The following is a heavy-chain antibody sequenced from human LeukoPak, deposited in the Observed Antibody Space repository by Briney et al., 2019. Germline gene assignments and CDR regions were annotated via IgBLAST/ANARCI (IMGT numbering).Heavy chain of an antibody. CDR1: GFTFSSYS. V-gene: IGHV3-21*01. Sequence: GGSLRLSCAASGFTFSSYSMNWVRQAPGKGLEWVSSISSSSSYIYYADSVKGRFTISRDNAKNSLYLQMNSLRAEDTAVYYCARDDYSNYGATNDYWGQGTLVTVS. D-gene: IGHD4-11*01. CDR3: ARDDYSNYGATNDY. J-gene: IGHJ4*02. CDR2: ISSSSSYI.